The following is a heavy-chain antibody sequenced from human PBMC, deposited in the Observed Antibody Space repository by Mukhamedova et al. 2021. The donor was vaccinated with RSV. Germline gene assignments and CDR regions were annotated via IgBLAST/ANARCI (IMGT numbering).Heavy chain of an antibody. J-gene: IGHJ3*02. Sequence: AEYMGGRVTITADKSTSTAYMELSSLRSEDTAVYYCANLPDYGDYRRDAFDIWGQGTMVTVSS. CDR3: ANLPDYGDYRRDAFDI. V-gene: IGHV1-69*02. D-gene: IGHD4-17*01.